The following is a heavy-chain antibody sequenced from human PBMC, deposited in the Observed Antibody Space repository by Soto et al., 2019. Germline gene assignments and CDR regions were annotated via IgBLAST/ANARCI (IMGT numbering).Heavy chain of an antibody. CDR1: GNSFTTSA. CDR3: TRESAPWGFEH. Sequence: QVQLVQSGSEVRKPGASVKISCEASGNSFTTSAIHWVRQAPGQRPEWMGWINAGNGYIKYSQTFQGRVTITRDTSASTVYREFSSLKYEDTGIYYCTRESAPWGFEHWGQGTRVTVSS. V-gene: IGHV1-3*01. CDR2: INAGNGYI. J-gene: IGHJ4*02. D-gene: IGHD7-27*01.